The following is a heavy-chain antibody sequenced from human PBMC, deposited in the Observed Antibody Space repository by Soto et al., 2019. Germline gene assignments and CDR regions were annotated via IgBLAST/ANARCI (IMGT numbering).Heavy chain of an antibody. CDR3: ARDQYYDILTGYEYGMDV. D-gene: IGHD3-9*01. V-gene: IGHV3-66*01. CDR1: GFTVSSNY. Sequence: EVQLVESGGGLVQPGGSLRLSCAASGFTVSSNYMSWVRQAPGKGLEWASVIYSGGSTYYADSVKGRFTISRDNSKNTLYLQMNSLRAEDTAVYYCARDQYYDILTGYEYGMDVWGQGTTVTVSS. CDR2: IYSGGST. J-gene: IGHJ6*02.